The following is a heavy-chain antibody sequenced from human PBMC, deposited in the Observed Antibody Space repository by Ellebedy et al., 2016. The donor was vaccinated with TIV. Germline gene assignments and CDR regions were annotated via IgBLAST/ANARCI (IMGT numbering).Heavy chain of an antibody. CDR3: VNRRDYGDYVGY. CDR2: ISSNGGST. Sequence: GESLKISCSASGFTFSSYAMHWVRQAPGKGLEYVSAISSNGGSTYYADSVEGRFTISRDNSKNTLYLQMSSLRAEDTAVYYCVNRRDYGDYVGYWGQGTLVTVSS. V-gene: IGHV3-64D*06. J-gene: IGHJ4*02. D-gene: IGHD4-17*01. CDR1: GFTFSSYA.